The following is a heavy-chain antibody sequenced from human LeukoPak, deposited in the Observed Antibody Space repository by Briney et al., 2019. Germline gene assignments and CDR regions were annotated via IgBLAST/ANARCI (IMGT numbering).Heavy chain of an antibody. CDR2: SNSDGTRT. CDR1: GLTFRNYW. CDR3: VTGCGGDCYGLDY. D-gene: IGHD2-21*02. Sequence: GGSLRLSCVASGLTFRNYWMHWVRQAPGKGLVWVSYSNSDGTRTTYADSVKGRFTISRDNAKNTLYLEMTSLRDEDTAVYYCVTGCGGDCYGLDYWGQGILVTVSS. V-gene: IGHV3-74*01. J-gene: IGHJ4*02.